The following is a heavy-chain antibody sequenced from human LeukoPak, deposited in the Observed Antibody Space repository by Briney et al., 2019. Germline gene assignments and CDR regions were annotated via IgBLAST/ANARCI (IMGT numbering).Heavy chain of an antibody. D-gene: IGHD3-16*02. V-gene: IGHV3-23*01. CDR1: GFTFSSFA. J-gene: IGHJ5*02. Sequence: GGSLRLSCAASGFTFSSFAMTWVRQAPGKGLEWVSVINTGGGTTDYADSVKGRFTISRDNSKNTLYLQMNSLRAEDTAVYYCARVKNDYVWGSYRPPKFGWFDPWGQGTLVTVSS. CDR2: INTGGGTT. CDR3: ARVKNDYVWGSYRPPKFGWFDP.